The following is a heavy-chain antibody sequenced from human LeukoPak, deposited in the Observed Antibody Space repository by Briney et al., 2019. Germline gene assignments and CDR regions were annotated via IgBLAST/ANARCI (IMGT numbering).Heavy chain of an antibody. D-gene: IGHD3-3*01. J-gene: IGHJ3*02. CDR2: ISGSGGST. V-gene: IGHV3-23*01. Sequence: GGSLRLSCAASGFTFDDYAMHWVRQAPGKGLEWVSAISGSGGSTYYADSVKGRFTISRDNSKNTLYLQMNSLRAEDTAVYYCAKRLWSGYYDAFDIWGQGTMVTVSS. CDR3: AKRLWSGYYDAFDI. CDR1: GFTFDDYA.